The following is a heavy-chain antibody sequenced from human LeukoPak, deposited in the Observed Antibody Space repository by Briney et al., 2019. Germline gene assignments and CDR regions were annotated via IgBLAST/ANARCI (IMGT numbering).Heavy chain of an antibody. CDR2: IYTSGST. Sequence: SETLSLTXTVSGGSISSYYWSWIRQPAGKGLEWIGRIYTSGSTNYNPSLKSRVTMSVDTSKNQFSLKLSSVTAADTAVYYCASARTTAFMDVWGKRTTVTVSS. D-gene: IGHD2-2*01. CDR1: GGSISSYY. CDR3: ASARTTAFMDV. V-gene: IGHV4-4*07. J-gene: IGHJ6*04.